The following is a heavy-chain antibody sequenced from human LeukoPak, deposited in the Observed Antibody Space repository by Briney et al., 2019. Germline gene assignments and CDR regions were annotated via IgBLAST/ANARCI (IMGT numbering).Heavy chain of an antibody. D-gene: IGHD3-10*01. CDR2: IGTAGDT. Sequence: GGSLRLSCAASGFTFSSYDMHWVRQATGKGLEWVSAIGTAGDTYYPGSVKGRFTISRENAKNSLYLQMNSLRAGDTAVYYCARAGTNYGSGKIVAFDIWGQGTMVTVSS. CDR1: GFTFSSYD. V-gene: IGHV3-13*01. CDR3: ARAGTNYGSGKIVAFDI. J-gene: IGHJ3*02.